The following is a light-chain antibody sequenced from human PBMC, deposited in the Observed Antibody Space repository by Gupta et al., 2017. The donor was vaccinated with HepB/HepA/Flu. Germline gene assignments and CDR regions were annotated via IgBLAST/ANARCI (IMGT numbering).Light chain of an antibody. CDR1: STNIGKNT. CDR3: AAWDDGLLL. J-gene: IGLJ3*02. V-gene: IGLV1-44*01. Sequence: QPLLTQPLSASGTPGQRVTISCSGSSTNIGKNTVNWYQQLPGTAPKLLMYSDDRRPSGVPDRFSGSKSGTSASLSISGLQSEDEADYYCAAWDDGLLLFGGGTRLTVL. CDR2: SDD.